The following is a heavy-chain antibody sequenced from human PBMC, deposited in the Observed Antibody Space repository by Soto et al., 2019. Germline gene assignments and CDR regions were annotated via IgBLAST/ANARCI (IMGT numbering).Heavy chain of an antibody. CDR3: ARVESPEHCGGDCYPDKFDY. J-gene: IGHJ4*02. V-gene: IGHV3-21*01. Sequence: ETLSLSCAASGFTFSSYSMNWVRQAPGKGLEWVSSISSSSSYIYYADSVKGRFTISRDNAKNSLYLQMNSLRAEDTAVYYCARVESPEHCGGDCYPDKFDYWGQGTLVTVSS. CDR1: GFTFSSYS. D-gene: IGHD2-21*01. CDR2: ISSSSSYI.